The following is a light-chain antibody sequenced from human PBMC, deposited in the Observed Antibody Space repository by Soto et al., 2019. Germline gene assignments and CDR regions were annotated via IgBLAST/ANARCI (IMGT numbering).Light chain of an antibody. CDR1: SSNIGNNY. Sequence: QSVLTQPPSVSAAAGQKVTISCSGSSSNIGNNYASWYQQLPGTAPKLLIYDNNKRPSGIPDRFSGSKSGTSATLGITGLXTGDEADYYCGTWDSSLSAYVFGTGTKVTVL. J-gene: IGLJ1*01. V-gene: IGLV1-51*01. CDR3: GTWDSSLSAYV. CDR2: DNN.